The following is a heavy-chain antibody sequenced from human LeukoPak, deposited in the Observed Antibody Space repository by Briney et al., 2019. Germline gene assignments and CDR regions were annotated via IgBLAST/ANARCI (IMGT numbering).Heavy chain of an antibody. Sequence: GALRLSCTVSGCIFISYWMDWVREAPGKGLEWVANIKQDGSDKYYLGYVKCRFTISRDNAKNSLFLQMNSLRAEDTAVYYCLRDVDVWGRGTTVTVSS. V-gene: IGHV3-7*01. J-gene: IGHJ6*02. CDR3: LRDVDV. CDR1: GCIFISYW. CDR2: IKQDGSDK.